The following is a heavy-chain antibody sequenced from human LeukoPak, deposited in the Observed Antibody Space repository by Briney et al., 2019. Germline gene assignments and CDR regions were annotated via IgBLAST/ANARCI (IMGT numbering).Heavy chain of an antibody. J-gene: IGHJ4*02. CDR3: ASGYKTVSVFDH. Sequence: ASVKVSCKASGYTFTGYYMHWVRQAPGQGLEWMGWINPNSGVTNYAQKFQGRVTMTRDTSISTAYMELSRLRSEDTAVYYCASGYKTVSVFDHWGQGTLVTVSS. D-gene: IGHD5-24*01. CDR1: GYTFTGYY. V-gene: IGHV1-2*02. CDR2: INPNSGVT.